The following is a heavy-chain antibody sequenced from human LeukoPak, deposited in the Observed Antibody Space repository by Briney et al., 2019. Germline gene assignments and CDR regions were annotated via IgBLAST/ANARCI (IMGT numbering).Heavy chain of an antibody. CDR1: GFTFSNHW. J-gene: IGHJ4*02. CDR2: IKEDGSER. V-gene: IGHV3-7*01. D-gene: IGHD6-19*01. CDR3: VRGSGFLLDY. Sequence: PGGSLRLSCAASGFTFSNHWMSWVRQTPGKGLEWVAKIKEDGSERYYVDSVEGRFTISRDDANYSVYLQLNTLRVEDTAVYHCVRGSGFLLDYWGQGTLVTVSS.